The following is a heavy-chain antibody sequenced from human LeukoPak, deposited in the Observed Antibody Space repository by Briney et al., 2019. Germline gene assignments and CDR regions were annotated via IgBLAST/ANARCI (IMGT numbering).Heavy chain of an antibody. V-gene: IGHV4-59*08. CDR1: GGSISSYY. Sequence: SETLSLTCTVSGGSISSYYWSWIRQPPGKGLEWIGYIYYSGSTNYNPSLKSRVTISVDTSKNQFSLKLSSVTAADTAVYYCAGRHLGYCSSTSCYTSFDYWGQGTLVTVSS. J-gene: IGHJ4*02. CDR3: AGRHLGYCSSTSCYTSFDY. D-gene: IGHD2-2*02. CDR2: IYYSGST.